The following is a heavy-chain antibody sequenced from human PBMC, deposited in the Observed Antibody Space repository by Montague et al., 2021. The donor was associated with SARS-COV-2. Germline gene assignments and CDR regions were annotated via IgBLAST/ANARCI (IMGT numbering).Heavy chain of an antibody. V-gene: IGHV6-1*01. Sequence: CAISGDXVSTNNTTWNWVRQSPSGDLEWLGRTYFRSKWYNDYAVXVKSRITINPDTSKNQFSLQLESVTPKDTAIYFCGRVFAPASTFDFWGQGTLVTVSS. CDR2: TYFRSKWYN. CDR3: GRVFAPASTFDF. CDR1: GDXVSTNNTT. D-gene: IGHD6-13*01. J-gene: IGHJ4*02.